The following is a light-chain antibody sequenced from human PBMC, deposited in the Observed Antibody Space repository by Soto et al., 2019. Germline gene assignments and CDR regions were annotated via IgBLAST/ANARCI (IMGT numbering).Light chain of an antibody. CDR1: QSISTW. CDR3: QQYNDFQYI. CDR2: KAI. J-gene: IGKJ2*01. V-gene: IGKV1-5*03. Sequence: DIQMTQSPSTLSASVGDRVTITCRASQSISTWLAWYQQKPGKAPKLLIYKAINLQSGVPSRFSGSGSGTEFSLTTSSLHPDDFATYYCQQYNDFQYIFGQGTKLEMK.